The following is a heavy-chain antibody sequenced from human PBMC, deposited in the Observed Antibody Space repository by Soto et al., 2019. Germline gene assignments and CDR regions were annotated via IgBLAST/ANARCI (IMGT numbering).Heavy chain of an antibody. Sequence: ASVKVSCKASGFPFTTYGFSWVRRAPGQGLEWMGWISAYNGNRNYAQKFQGRVTMTTDTSTSTVYMELRSLTSDDTAVYYCAKDPPITGSLRGTPLMDVWGQGTTVTVYS. CDR3: AKDPPITGSLRGTPLMDV. D-gene: IGHD1-20*01. J-gene: IGHJ6*02. CDR2: ISAYNGNR. CDR1: GFPFTTYG. V-gene: IGHV1-18*04.